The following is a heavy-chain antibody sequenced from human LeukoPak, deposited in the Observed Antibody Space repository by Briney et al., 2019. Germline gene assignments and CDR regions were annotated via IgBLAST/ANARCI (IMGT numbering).Heavy chain of an antibody. CDR3: AKDSSGWYHWFDP. J-gene: IGHJ5*02. CDR2: ISSSGSTI. D-gene: IGHD6-19*01. Sequence: GGSLRLSCAASGFTFSDYYMSWIRQAPGKGLEWVSYISSSGSTIYYADSVKGRFTISRDNSKDTLYLQMNSLRAEDTALYYCAKDSSGWYHWFDPWGQGTLVTVSS. CDR1: GFTFSDYY. V-gene: IGHV3-11*01.